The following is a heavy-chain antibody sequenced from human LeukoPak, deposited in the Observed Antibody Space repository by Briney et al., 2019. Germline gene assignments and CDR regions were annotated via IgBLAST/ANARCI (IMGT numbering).Heavy chain of an antibody. J-gene: IGHJ3*02. CDR2: IIPIFGTA. D-gene: IGHD3-3*01. CDR3: ARGSRLGVVERDAFDI. Sequence: SVKVSCKASGGTFSSYAISWVRQAPGQGLEWMGGIIPIFGTANYAQKFQGRVTTTADKSTSTAYMELSSLRSEDTAVYYCARGSRLGVVERDAFDIWGQGTMVTVSS. CDR1: GGTFSSYA. V-gene: IGHV1-69*06.